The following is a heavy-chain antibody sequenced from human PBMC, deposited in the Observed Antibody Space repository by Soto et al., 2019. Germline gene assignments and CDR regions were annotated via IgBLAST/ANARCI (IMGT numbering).Heavy chain of an antibody. V-gene: IGHV4-31*03. J-gene: IGHJ4*02. CDR1: VTSITSGGYY. Sequence: QVQLQESGPGLVKPSQTLSLICTVSVTSITSGGYYWGWIRQHPGKGLEWIGCIYSSGSTSYNPSLKSRLAMSVDTSKNQFSLSLSSVTAADTAVYYCTRGTLHWGQGTLVTVSS. CDR2: IYSSGST. CDR3: TRGTLH.